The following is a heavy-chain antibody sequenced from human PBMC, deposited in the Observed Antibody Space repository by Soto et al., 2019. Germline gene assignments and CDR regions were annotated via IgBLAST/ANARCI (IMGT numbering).Heavy chain of an antibody. CDR1: GYTFTSYY. J-gene: IGHJ4*02. CDR2: INPSGGST. CDR3: ARVRSSIYDFWSGFDY. D-gene: IGHD3-3*01. Sequence: GASGKVSCKASGYTFTSYYMHWVRQAPGQGLEWMGIINPSGGSTSYAQKFQGRVTMTRDTSTSTVYMELSSLRSEDTAVYYCARVRSSIYDFWSGFDYWGQGTLVTVSS. V-gene: IGHV1-46*01.